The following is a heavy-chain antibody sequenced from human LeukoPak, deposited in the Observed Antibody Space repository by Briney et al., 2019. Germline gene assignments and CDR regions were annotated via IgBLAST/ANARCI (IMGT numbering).Heavy chain of an antibody. V-gene: IGHV1-69*01. CDR2: IIPIFGTA. Sequence: SVRVSCKASGGTFSSYAISWVRQAPGQGLEWMGGIIPIFGTANYAQTFQGRVTITADESTSTAYMELSSLRSEDKSGDYGARYSRGYSDAFDIWGQGTMVTVSS. CDR3: ARYSRGYSDAFDI. D-gene: IGHD3-22*01. J-gene: IGHJ3*02. CDR1: GGTFSSYA.